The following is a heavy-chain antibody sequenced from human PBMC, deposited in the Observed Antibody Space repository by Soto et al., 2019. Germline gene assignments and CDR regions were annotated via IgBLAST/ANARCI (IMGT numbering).Heavy chain of an antibody. D-gene: IGHD1-26*01. Sequence: SETLSLTCTVSGGSMSSYYWSWIRQPPGKGLEWIGYIYYTGTANYNPSLKSRVTISVDTSKSQFSLTLSSVTAADTAVYYCARFGDSGLRPDYWGQGTLVTVSS. CDR2: IYYTGTA. J-gene: IGHJ4*02. CDR3: ARFGDSGLRPDY. V-gene: IGHV4-59*01. CDR1: GGSMSSYY.